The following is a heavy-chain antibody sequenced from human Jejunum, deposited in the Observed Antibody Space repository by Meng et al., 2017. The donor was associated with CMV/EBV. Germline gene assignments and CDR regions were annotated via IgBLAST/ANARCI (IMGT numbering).Heavy chain of an antibody. Sequence: AASGFTFSSYWRHWVRQAPGKGLVWVSRINRDGSSTSYADSVKGRFTISRDNAKNTLYLQMNSLRAEDTAVYYCARRGIRGGGMDVWGQGTTVTVSS. CDR1: GFTFSSYW. CDR3: ARRGIRGGGMDV. CDR2: INRDGSST. D-gene: IGHD1-26*01. J-gene: IGHJ6*02. V-gene: IGHV3-74*01.